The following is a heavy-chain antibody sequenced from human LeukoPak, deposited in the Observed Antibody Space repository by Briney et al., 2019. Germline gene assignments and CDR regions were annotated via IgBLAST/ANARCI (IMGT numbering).Heavy chain of an antibody. CDR3: ARDADYYDSSGYYYA. Sequence: PGGSLRLSCAASGFTFSSYPMHWVRQAPGKGLEWVAVISYDGSNKYYADSVKGRFTISRDNSKNTLYLQMNSLRAEDTAVYYCARDADYYDSSGYYYAWGQGTLVTVSS. CDR2: ISYDGSNK. D-gene: IGHD3-22*01. CDR1: GFTFSSYP. V-gene: IGHV3-30-3*01. J-gene: IGHJ4*02.